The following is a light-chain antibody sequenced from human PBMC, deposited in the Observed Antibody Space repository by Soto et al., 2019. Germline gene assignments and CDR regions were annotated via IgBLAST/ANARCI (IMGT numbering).Light chain of an antibody. CDR2: KAT. J-gene: IGKJ2*01. CDR3: QQYNDFQYT. Sequence: DIPMTQSPSTLSASVGDGVTITCRASQSIGSWLAWYQQKPGKAPKLLIYKATNLRSGVPSRFSDSGSGTDFSLTISRLQPVDSATYFCQQYNDFQYTFGPGTKLE. CDR1: QSIGSW. V-gene: IGKV1-5*03.